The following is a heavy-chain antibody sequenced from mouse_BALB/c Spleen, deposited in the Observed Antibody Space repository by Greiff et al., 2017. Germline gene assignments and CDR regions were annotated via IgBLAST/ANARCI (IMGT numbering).Heavy chain of an antibody. CDR1: GFTFSDYG. D-gene: IGHD4-1*01. J-gene: IGHJ2*01. Sequence: EVQGVESGGGLVQPGGSRKLSCAASGFTFSDYGMAWVRQAPGKGPEWVAFISNLAYSIYYADTVTGRSTISRENAKNTLYLEMSSLRSEDTAMYYCARVTGTSYDFDYWGQGTTLTVSS. V-gene: IGHV5-15*02. CDR3: ARVTGTSYDFDY. CDR2: ISNLAYSI.